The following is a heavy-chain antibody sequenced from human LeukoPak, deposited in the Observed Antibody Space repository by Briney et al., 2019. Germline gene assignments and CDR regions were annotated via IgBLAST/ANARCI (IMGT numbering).Heavy chain of an antibody. CDR2: FDPEDGET. CDR1: GYTLTELS. Sequence: ASVTVSCKVSGYTLTELSMHWVRQAPGKGLEWMGGFDPEDGETIYAQKFQGRVTMTEDTCTDTAYMELSSLRSEDTAVYYCATKQTYYDILTGLTHNWFDPWGQGTLVTVSS. V-gene: IGHV1-24*01. J-gene: IGHJ5*02. D-gene: IGHD3-9*01. CDR3: ATKQTYYDILTGLTHNWFDP.